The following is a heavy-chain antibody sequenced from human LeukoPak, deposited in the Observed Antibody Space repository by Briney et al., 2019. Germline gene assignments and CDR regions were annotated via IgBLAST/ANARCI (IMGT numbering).Heavy chain of an antibody. D-gene: IGHD6-13*01. CDR3: ARDLIAAAGGC. CDR2: INPNSGGT. V-gene: IGHV1-2*02. CDR1: GYTFTGYY. Sequence: ASVTASCKASGYTFTGYYMHWVRQAPGQGLEWMGWINPNSGGTNYAQKFQGRVTMTRDTSISTAYMELSRLRSDDTAVYYCARDLIAAAGGCWGQGTLVTVSS. J-gene: IGHJ4*02.